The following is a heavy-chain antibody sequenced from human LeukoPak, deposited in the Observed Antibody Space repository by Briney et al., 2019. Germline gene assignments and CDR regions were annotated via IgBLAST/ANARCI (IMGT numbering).Heavy chain of an antibody. Sequence: ASVKVSCKASGYTFTAYYMHWVRQTPGQGLEWMGWVNPNSGDTKYAQKFQGRVTMTRDTSITTAYMELSSLRSDDTAVYYCAREGQLVRYYYMDVWDKGTTVTVSS. D-gene: IGHD6-6*01. V-gene: IGHV1-2*02. CDR1: GYTFTAYY. J-gene: IGHJ6*03. CDR2: VNPNSGDT. CDR3: AREGQLVRYYYMDV.